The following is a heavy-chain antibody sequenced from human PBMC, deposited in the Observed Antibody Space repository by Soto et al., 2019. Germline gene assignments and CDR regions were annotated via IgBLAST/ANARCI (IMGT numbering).Heavy chain of an antibody. CDR2: INAGNGNT. J-gene: IGHJ4*02. V-gene: IGHV1-3*01. CDR1: GYTFRKYA. CDR3: ARGGNEYSSSSFIDY. D-gene: IGHD6-6*01. Sequence: ASVKVSCKASGYTFRKYAMHWVRQAPGQRLEWMGWINAGNGNTKYSQKFQGRVTITRDTSATTAYIELSSLRSEDTTVYYCARGGNEYSSSSFIDYWGEGTLVTVCS.